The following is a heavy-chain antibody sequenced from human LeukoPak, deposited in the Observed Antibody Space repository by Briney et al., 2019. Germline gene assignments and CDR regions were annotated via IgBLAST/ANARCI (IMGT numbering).Heavy chain of an antibody. CDR3: ARARGYYDSSGYCFDY. D-gene: IGHD3-22*01. J-gene: IGHJ4*02. CDR1: GYTFTSYG. Sequence: ASVKVPCKASGYTFTSYGISWVRQAPGQGLEWMGWISAYNGNRNYAQKLQGRVTMTTDTSTSTAYMELRSLRSDDTAVYYCARARGYYDSSGYCFDYWGQGTLVTVSS. CDR2: ISAYNGNR. V-gene: IGHV1-18*01.